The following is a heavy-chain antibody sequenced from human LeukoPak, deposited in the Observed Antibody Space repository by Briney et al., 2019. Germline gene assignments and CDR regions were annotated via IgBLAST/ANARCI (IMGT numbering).Heavy chain of an antibody. D-gene: IGHD3-10*01. CDR3: ARDGYYYGGSFAY. CDR2: ISHSGSS. J-gene: IGHJ4*02. Sequence: SETLSLTCAVSGYSISSGYFWAWIRQPPGKGLEWIGSISHSGSSYSKPSLKSRVIISVDTSNNQFSLKLTSVTAADTATYYCARDGYYYGGSFAYWGQGIRGAVSS. CDR1: GYSISSGYF. V-gene: IGHV4-38-2*02.